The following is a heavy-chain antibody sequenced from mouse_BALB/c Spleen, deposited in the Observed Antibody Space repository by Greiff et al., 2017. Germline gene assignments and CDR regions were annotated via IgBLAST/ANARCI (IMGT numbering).Heavy chain of an antibody. CDR1: GFTFTDYY. Sequence: EVMLVESGGGLVQPGGSLRLSCATSGFTFTDYYMSWVRQPPGKALEWLGFIRNKANGYTTEYSASVKGRFTISRDNSQSILYLQMNTLRAEDSATYYCARDRTPMDYWGQGTSVTVSS. V-gene: IGHV7-3*02. CDR3: ARDRTPMDY. CDR2: IRNKANGYTT. J-gene: IGHJ4*01.